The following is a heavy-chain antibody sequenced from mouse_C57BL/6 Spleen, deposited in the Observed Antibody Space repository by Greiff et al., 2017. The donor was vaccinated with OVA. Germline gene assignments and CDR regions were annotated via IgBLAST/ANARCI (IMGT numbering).Heavy chain of an antibody. V-gene: IGHV1-69*01. CDR1: GYTFTSYW. CDR3: ARWEFAD. Sequence: QVQLQQPGAELVMPGASVKLSCKASGYTFTSYWMHWVKQRPGQGLEWIGEIDPSDSYTNYNQKFTGKSTLTVDKSSSTAYMQLSSLTSEDSAVYYCARWEFADWGQGTLVTVSA. D-gene: IGHD4-1*01. J-gene: IGHJ3*01. CDR2: IDPSDSYT.